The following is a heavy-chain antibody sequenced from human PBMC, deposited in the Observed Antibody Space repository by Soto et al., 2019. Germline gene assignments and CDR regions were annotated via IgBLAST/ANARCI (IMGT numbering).Heavy chain of an antibody. J-gene: IGHJ4*02. Sequence: SETLSLTCTVSGGSISSYYWSWIRQPPGKGLEWIGYIYYSGSTNYNPSLKSRVTISVDTSKNQFSLKLSSVTAADTAVYYCARHGSLYGDYAGVDYWGQGTLVTVSS. CDR1: GGSISSYY. V-gene: IGHV4-59*08. CDR2: IYYSGST. D-gene: IGHD4-17*01. CDR3: ARHGSLYGDYAGVDY.